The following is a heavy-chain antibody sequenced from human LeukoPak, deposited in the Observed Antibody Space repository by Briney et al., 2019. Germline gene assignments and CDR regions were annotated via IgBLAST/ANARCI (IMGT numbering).Heavy chain of an antibody. D-gene: IGHD6-13*01. CDR3: ARDRVDSSSWSFDP. CDR2: ISSSGSTI. V-gene: IGHV3-11*01. CDR1: GFIFSDHY. J-gene: IGHJ5*02. Sequence: SGGSLRLSCVASGFIFSDHYMDWVRQAPGKGLEWVSYISSSGSTIYYADSVKGRFTISRDNAKNSLYLQMNSLRAEDTAVYYCARDRVDSSSWSFDPWGQGTLVTVSS.